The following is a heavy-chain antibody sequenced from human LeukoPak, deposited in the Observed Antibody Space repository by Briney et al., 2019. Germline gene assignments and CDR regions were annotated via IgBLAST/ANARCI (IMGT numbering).Heavy chain of an antibody. CDR2: IYYSGST. J-gene: IGHJ4*02. CDR3: ARAYSRSSYYFDY. V-gene: IGHV4-61*01. CDR1: GGSVSSGSYY. Sequence: SETLSLTCTVSGGSVSSGSYYWSWIRQPPGKGLEWIGYIYYSGSTNYNPSLKSRVTISVDTSKNQFSLKLSSVTAADTAVYYCARAYSRSSYYFDYWGQGTLVTVSS. D-gene: IGHD6-6*01.